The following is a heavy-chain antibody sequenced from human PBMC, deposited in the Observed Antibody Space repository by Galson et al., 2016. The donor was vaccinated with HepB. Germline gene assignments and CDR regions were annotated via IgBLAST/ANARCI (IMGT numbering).Heavy chain of an antibody. CDR1: GYRFTNYW. CDR3: ARHPLSSGYLYWYFDL. CDR2: IDPSDSYS. D-gene: IGHD3-22*01. Sequence: QSGAEVKKPGESLRISCKGSGYRFTNYWISWVRQMPGKGLEWMGRIDPSDSYSNYSPSFQGHVTISADKSISTAYLQWSSLKASDTAMYYCARHPLSSGYLYWYFDLWGRGTLVTVSS. V-gene: IGHV5-10-1*01. J-gene: IGHJ2*01.